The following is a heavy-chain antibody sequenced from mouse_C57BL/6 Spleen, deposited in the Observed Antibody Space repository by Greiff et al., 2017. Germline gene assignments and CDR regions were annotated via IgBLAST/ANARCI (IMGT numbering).Heavy chain of an antibody. CDR1: GYTFTSYW. CDR3: ARSTTTADY. Sequence: QVQLQQPGAELVKPGASVKMSCKASGYTFTSYWLTWVKQRPGQGLEWIGVIDPSDSYTNYNQKFKGKATLTVDTSSSTAYMQLSSLTSEDSAVYYCARSTTTADYWGQGTTLTVSS. V-gene: IGHV1-69*02. D-gene: IGHD1-2*01. CDR2: IDPSDSYT. J-gene: IGHJ2*01.